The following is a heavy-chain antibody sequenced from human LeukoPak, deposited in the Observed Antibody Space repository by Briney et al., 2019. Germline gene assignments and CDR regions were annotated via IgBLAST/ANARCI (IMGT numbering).Heavy chain of an antibody. CDR1: GYTFTSYD. D-gene: IGHD6-6*01. Sequence: ASVKVSCKASGYTFTSYDINGVRQATGQGLEWMGWMNPNSGNTGYAQKFQGRVTMTRDTSITTAYMELSSLRSDDTAVYYCARDPAARKLDYWGQGTLVTVSS. V-gene: IGHV1-8*01. CDR2: MNPNSGNT. J-gene: IGHJ4*02. CDR3: ARDPAARKLDY.